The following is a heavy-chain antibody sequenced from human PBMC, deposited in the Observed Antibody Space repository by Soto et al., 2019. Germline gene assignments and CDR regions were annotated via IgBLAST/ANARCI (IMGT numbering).Heavy chain of an antibody. CDR2: FIPFFGTA. J-gene: IGHJ4*02. Sequence: SVKVSCRAAGGTFSSYAISWVRQAPGQGLEWMGGFIPFFGTANYAQKFQGRVTITSDRSASTAFMELSRMRSEETAVYYCARDRARISSHRFDXWGQGTPVTASX. V-gene: IGHV1-69*06. D-gene: IGHD3-10*01. CDR1: GGTFSSYA. CDR3: ARDRARISSHRFDX.